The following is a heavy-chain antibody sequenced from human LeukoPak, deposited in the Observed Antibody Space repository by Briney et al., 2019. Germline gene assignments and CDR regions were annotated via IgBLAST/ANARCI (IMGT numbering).Heavy chain of an antibody. Sequence: GGSQRLSCAASGFTVSSNYMSWVRQAPGKGLEWVSIIYSAGSTYYADSVRGRFTISRDSSKNTVCLQMNSLRAEDTAVYYCASGGLGARKYYSDPFHYWGQGTLVTVSS. V-gene: IGHV3-53*01. CDR2: IYSAGST. CDR1: GFTVSSNY. D-gene: IGHD3-10*01. J-gene: IGHJ4*02. CDR3: ASGGLGARKYYSDPFHY.